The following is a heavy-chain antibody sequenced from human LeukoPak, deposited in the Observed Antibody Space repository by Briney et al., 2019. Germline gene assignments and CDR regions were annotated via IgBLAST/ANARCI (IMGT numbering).Heavy chain of an antibody. D-gene: IGHD3-16*01. CDR3: ARADYDYIWGSFGYFDF. CDR1: GGSFTSFY. V-gene: IGHV4-59*01. Sequence: SETLSLTCTVSGGSFTSFYWSWIRQPPGKGPEWIGYIFHSGSTNFNPPLKSRVTMSVDTSKNQFSLKLSSVTAADTAVYYCARADYDYIWGSFGYFDFWGQGTLVTVSS. CDR2: IFHSGST. J-gene: IGHJ4*02.